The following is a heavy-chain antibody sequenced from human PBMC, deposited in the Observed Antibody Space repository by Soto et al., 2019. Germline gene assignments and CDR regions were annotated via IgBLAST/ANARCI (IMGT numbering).Heavy chain of an antibody. D-gene: IGHD5-18*01. CDR1: GGSISRGGFY. CDR3: ARLVWIQPTRGAFDI. J-gene: IGHJ3*02. V-gene: IGHV4-31*03. CDR2: IYYSGST. Sequence: SETPSLTCTFSGGSISRGGFYLGRVRQHPGKGLEWIGYIYYSGSTYYNPSLKSRVTISVDTSKNQFSLKLSSVTAADTAVYYCARLVWIQPTRGAFDIWGQGTMVTVSS.